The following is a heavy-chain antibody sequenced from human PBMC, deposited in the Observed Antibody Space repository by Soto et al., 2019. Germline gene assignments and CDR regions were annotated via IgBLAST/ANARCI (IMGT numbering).Heavy chain of an antibody. V-gene: IGHV4-59*08. D-gene: IGHD6-19*01. CDR3: ARRYGWNFDY. CDR1: GGSISSYY. J-gene: IGHJ4*02. Sequence: SETLSLTCTVSGGSISSYYWSWIRQPPGKGLEWIGYIYYSGSTNYNPSLKGRVTISVDTSKNQFSLKLSSVTAADTAVYYCARRYGWNFDYWGQGTLVTVSS. CDR2: IYYSGST.